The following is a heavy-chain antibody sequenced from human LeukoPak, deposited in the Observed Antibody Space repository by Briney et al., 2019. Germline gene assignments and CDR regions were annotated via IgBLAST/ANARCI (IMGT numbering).Heavy chain of an antibody. J-gene: IGHJ6*02. Sequence: SETLSLTCTVSGGSISSGGYSWSWIRQPPGKGLEWIGYIYHSGSTYYNPSLKSRVTISVDRSKNQFSLKLSSVTAADTAVYYCARDYYYYGMDVWGQGTTVTVSS. CDR2: IYHSGST. CDR3: ARDYYYYGMDV. CDR1: GGSISSGGYS. V-gene: IGHV4-30-2*01.